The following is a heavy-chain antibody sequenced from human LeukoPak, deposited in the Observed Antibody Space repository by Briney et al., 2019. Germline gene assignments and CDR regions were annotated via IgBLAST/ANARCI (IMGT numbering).Heavy chain of an antibody. D-gene: IGHD2-2*01. CDR1: GFTFSSYG. CDR3: AKDHCSSTSCYAVDY. J-gene: IGHJ4*02. Sequence: GTSLRLSCAASGFTFSSYGMHWVRQAPGKGLEWVAVISYDGSNKYYADSVKGRFTISRDNSKNTLYLQMNSLRAEDTAVYYCAKDHCSSTSCYAVDYWGQGTLVTVSS. V-gene: IGHV3-30*18. CDR2: ISYDGSNK.